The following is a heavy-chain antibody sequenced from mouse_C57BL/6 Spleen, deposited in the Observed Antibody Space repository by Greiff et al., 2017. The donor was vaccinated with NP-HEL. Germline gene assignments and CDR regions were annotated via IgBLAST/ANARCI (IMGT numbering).Heavy chain of an antibody. D-gene: IGHD3-3*01. J-gene: IGHJ4*01. Sequence: QVQLKQPGAELVKPGASVKLSCKASGYTFTSYWMQWVKQRPGQGLEWIGEIDPSDSYTNYNQKFKGKATLTVDTSSSTAYMQLSSLTSEDSAVYYCARGLGEYAMDYWGQGTSVTVSS. CDR2: IDPSDSYT. CDR3: ARGLGEYAMDY. V-gene: IGHV1-50*01. CDR1: GYTFTSYW.